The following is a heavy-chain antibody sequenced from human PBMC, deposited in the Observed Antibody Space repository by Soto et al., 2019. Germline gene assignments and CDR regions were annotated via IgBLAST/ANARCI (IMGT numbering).Heavy chain of an antibody. CDR3: AKDIGKAARPPYYSYMDV. J-gene: IGHJ6*03. CDR2: ISWNSGSI. Sequence: EVQLVESGGGLVQPGRSLRLSCAASGFTFDDYAMHWVRQAPGKGMEWVSGISWNSGSIGYADSVKGRFTISRDNAKNSLYLQMNSLRAEDTALYYCAKDIGKAARPPYYSYMDVWGKGTTVTVSS. D-gene: IGHD6-6*01. V-gene: IGHV3-9*01. CDR1: GFTFDDYA.